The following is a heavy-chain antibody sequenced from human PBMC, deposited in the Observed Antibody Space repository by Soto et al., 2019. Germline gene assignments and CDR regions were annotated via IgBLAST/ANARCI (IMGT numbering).Heavy chain of an antibody. V-gene: IGHV1-3*01. CDR2: INAGNGNT. Sequence: ASVKVSCKASGYTFTSYAMHWVRQAPGQRLEWMGWINAGNGNTKYSQKFQGRVTITRDTPASTAYMELSSLRSEDTAVYYCARDQRELSNFDYWGQGTLVTVSS. CDR1: GYTFTSYA. CDR3: ARDQRELSNFDY. D-gene: IGHD1-26*01. J-gene: IGHJ4*02.